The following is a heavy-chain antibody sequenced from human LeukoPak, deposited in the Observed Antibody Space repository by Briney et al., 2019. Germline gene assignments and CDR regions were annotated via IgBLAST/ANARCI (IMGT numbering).Heavy chain of an antibody. CDR2: IYSGGRT. V-gene: IGHV3-66*01. Sequence: GGSLRLSCVASGFTVSSNYMSWVRQAPGKGLEWVSVIYSGGRTYYADSVKGRFTISRDTSKNTLYLQMNSLRAEDTAVYYCARDAIYGDYVRYFDLWGRGTLVTVSS. D-gene: IGHD4-17*01. J-gene: IGHJ2*01. CDR1: GFTVSSNY. CDR3: ARDAIYGDYVRYFDL.